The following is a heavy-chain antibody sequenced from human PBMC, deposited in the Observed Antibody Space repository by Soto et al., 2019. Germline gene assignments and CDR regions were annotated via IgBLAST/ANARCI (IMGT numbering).Heavy chain of an antibody. J-gene: IGHJ6*02. CDR3: AKDTYSRSVAGRNGMDV. CDR1: GFTFSSYG. V-gene: IGHV3-30*18. D-gene: IGHD6-19*01. CDR2: ISYDGSNK. Sequence: PGGALRLSCAASGFTFSSYGMHWVRQAPGKGLEWVAVISYDGSNKYYADSVKGRFTISRDNSKNTLYLQMNSLRAEDTAVYYCAKDTYSRSVAGRNGMDVWGQGTTVTVSS.